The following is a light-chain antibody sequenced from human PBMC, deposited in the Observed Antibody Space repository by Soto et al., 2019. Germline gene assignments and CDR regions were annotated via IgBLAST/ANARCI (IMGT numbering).Light chain of an antibody. J-gene: IGLJ3*02. V-gene: IGLV2-11*01. CDR2: DVN. CDR3: CLCAASNTWL. Sequence: QSALTQPRSVSGSPGQSVTISCTGTSSDVGAYNYVSWYQQHPGKAPKLMFYDVNQRPSGVPDRFSGSKSGSTASLTISGHPPEEEAYYHFCLCAASNTWLFGGGTKLTVL. CDR1: SSDVGAYNY.